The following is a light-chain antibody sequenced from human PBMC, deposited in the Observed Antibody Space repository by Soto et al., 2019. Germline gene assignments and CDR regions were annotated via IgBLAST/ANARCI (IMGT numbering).Light chain of an antibody. Sequence: QSVLTQSPSASGTPGQRVTISCSGSSSNIGSNTVNWYQQLPGTAPKLLIYSNNRRPSGVPDRFSGSKSGTSASLAISGLQSEDEAIYYCAAWDASLSACVFGNGTKVTV. CDR2: SNN. V-gene: IGLV1-44*01. CDR1: SSNIGSNT. J-gene: IGLJ1*01. CDR3: AAWDASLSACV.